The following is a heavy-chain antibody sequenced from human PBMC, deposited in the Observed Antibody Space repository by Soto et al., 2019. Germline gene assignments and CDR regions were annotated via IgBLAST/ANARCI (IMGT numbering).Heavy chain of an antibody. D-gene: IGHD6-13*01. Sequence: QVQLVQSGAEVKKPGSSVKVSCKASGGTFSSYAISWVRQAPGQGLEWMGGIIPIFGTANYAQKFQGRVTITADESTSTDYRELGSLRSEDTAVYSCARDVIEAAGTAGWGRGTLVTVSS. J-gene: IGHJ4*02. CDR2: IIPIFGTA. V-gene: IGHV1-69*12. CDR3: ARDVIEAAGTAG. CDR1: GGTFSSYA.